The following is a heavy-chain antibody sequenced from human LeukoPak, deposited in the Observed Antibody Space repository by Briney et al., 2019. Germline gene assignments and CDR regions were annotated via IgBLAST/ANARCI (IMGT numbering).Heavy chain of an antibody. CDR3: ARERNFYYFDY. J-gene: IGHJ4*02. CDR2: ITGDCNYI. D-gene: IGHD3-3*01. V-gene: IGHV3-21*01. Sequence: PGGSLRLSCAASGFTFSSYAMTWVRQAPGKGLGWVSSITGDCNYIFYADSVKGRFTISRDNAQNSLFLELNSLRGEDTAVYYCARERNFYYFDYWGQGALVTVSS. CDR1: GFTFSSYA.